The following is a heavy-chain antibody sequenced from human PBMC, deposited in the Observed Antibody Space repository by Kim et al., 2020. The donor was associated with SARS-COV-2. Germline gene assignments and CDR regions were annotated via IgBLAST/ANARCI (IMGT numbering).Heavy chain of an antibody. J-gene: IGHJ5*02. V-gene: IGHV4-59*13. CDR3: ARDNRILTGLDYNWFDP. Sequence: SETLSLTCTVSGGSISRYYWTWIRQFPGKGLEWIGYIYYSGSTNYNPSLKSRVTISVDTSKNQFSLKLSSVTAADTAVYYCARDNRILTGLDYNWFDPWGQGTLVTVSS. D-gene: IGHD3-9*01. CDR2: IYYSGST. CDR1: GGSISRYY.